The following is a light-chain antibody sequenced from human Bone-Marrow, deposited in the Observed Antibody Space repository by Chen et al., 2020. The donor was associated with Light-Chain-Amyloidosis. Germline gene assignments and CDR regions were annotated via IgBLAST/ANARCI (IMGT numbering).Light chain of an antibody. V-gene: IGLV2-14*01. J-gene: IGLJ1*01. CDR2: EVT. Sequence: QSALTHPASVSCSPGQSITISCTGTSSDVGGDNHVSWYQQHPDKAPKLMIYEVTNRPSWVPDRFSGSKSDNTASLTISGLQTEDEADYFCSSYTITNTLVFGSGTRVTVL. CDR1: SSDVGGDNH. CDR3: SSYTITNTLV.